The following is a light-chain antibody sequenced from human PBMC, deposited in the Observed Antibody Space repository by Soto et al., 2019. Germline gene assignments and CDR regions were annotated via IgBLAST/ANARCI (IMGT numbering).Light chain of an antibody. CDR2: KAS. Sequence: DIQMTQSPSTLSAYVEDRVTITCRASQSISAWLAWYQQKPGKAPKLLVYKASTLETGVPSRFSGSGSGTEFTLTISSLQPDDFATYYCHQYHKFPYTFGQGTKLELK. CDR3: HQYHKFPYT. CDR1: QSISAW. J-gene: IGKJ2*01. V-gene: IGKV1-5*03.